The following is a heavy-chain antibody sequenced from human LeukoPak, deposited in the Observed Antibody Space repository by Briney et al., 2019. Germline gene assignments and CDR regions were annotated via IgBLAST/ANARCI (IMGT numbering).Heavy chain of an antibody. V-gene: IGHV3-30*18. CDR3: AKDGRNYGDHLDY. D-gene: IGHD4-17*01. CDR1: GFTFSSYG. CDR2: ISYDGSNK. Sequence: GGSLRLSCAASGFTFSSYGMHWVRQAPGKGLEWVAVISYDGSNKYYADSVKGRFTISRDNSKNTLYLQMNSLRAEDTAVYYCAKDGRNYGDHLDYWGQGTLVTVSS. J-gene: IGHJ4*02.